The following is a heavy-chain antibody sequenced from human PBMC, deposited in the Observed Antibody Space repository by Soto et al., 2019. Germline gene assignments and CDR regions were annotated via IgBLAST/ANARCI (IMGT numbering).Heavy chain of an antibody. V-gene: IGHV3-30*18. J-gene: IGHJ5*02. CDR1: GFTFSSYG. CDR2: ISYDGSNK. D-gene: IGHD2-15*01. Sequence: SLRLSCASSGFTFSSYGMHWVRQAPGKGLEWVAVISYDGSNKYYADSVKGRLTISRDNSKNTLYLQMNSLRAEDTAVYYCAKDFGGYCSGGSCYGYWFDPWGQGTLVTVSS. CDR3: AKDFGGYCSGGSCYGYWFDP.